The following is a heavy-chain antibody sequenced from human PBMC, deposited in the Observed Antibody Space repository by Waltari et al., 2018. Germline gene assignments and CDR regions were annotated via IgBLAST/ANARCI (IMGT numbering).Heavy chain of an antibody. CDR3: VRIRYDFWSCYYENYYYYVMDV. CDR1: GFSLSNARMG. CDR2: ISSNDEK. Sequence: QVTLKESGPVLVKPTETLTLTCTVSGFSLSNARMGVSWSRQPPGKALEWLAHISSNDEKSNSTPLNSRLTTSKDTSKSQVVLSMTNMDPVDTVTYYCVRIRYDFWSCYYENYYYYVMDVWGQGTTVTVSS. J-gene: IGHJ6*02. V-gene: IGHV2-26*01. D-gene: IGHD3-3*01.